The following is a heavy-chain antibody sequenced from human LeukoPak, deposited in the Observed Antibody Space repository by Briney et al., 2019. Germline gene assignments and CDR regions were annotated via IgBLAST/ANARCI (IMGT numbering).Heavy chain of an antibody. Sequence: GGSLILACAASGYTFSDHYMIWLRQAPGRGLEAISYISHNGETKYYADSVKGRLSISRDNAKSSLYLQMNSLRVEDTAVYYCARDRHGYFDSWGQGTLVTVSS. J-gene: IGHJ4*02. V-gene: IGHV3-11*01. CDR3: ARDRHGYFDS. CDR1: GYTFSDHY. CDR2: ISHNGETK. D-gene: IGHD6-13*01.